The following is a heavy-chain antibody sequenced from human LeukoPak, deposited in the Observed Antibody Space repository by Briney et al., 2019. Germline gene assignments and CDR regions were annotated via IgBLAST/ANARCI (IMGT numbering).Heavy chain of an antibody. Sequence: SVKVSCKASGGTFSSYAISWVRQAPGQGLEWMGGIIPIFGTANYAQKLQGRVTITADKSTSTAYMELSSLRSEDTAVYYCARRYRGYSYGLFDYWGQGTLVTVSS. CDR3: ARRYRGYSYGLFDY. D-gene: IGHD5-18*01. CDR1: GGTFSSYA. J-gene: IGHJ4*02. V-gene: IGHV1-69*06. CDR2: IIPIFGTA.